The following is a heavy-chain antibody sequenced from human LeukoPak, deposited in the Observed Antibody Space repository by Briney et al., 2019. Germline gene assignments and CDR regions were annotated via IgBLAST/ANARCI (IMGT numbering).Heavy chain of an antibody. J-gene: IGHJ6*03. CDR3: ARDIWNDAKYYMDV. CDR1: GITLSNYG. D-gene: IGHD1-1*01. V-gene: IGHV3-23*01. CDR2: ISGSGGST. Sequence: GGSLRLSCAVSGITLSNYGMSWVRQAPGKGLEWVAGISGSGGSTSYAGSVKGRFTISRDTNTLYLQMNSLRAEDTAVYYCARDIWNDAKYYMDVWGKGTTVTVSS.